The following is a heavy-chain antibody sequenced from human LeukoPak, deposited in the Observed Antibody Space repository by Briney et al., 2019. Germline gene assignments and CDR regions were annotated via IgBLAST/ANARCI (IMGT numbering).Heavy chain of an antibody. CDR1: GFTFSSYA. D-gene: IGHD2-15*01. CDR3: ARDDIRSGILASAGVRY. CDR2: ISYDGSTK. V-gene: IGHV3-30*04. Sequence: PGGSLRLSCAASGFTFSSYAMHWVRQAPGKGLEGVAVISYDGSTKYYADSVKGRFTISRDNSNNTLYLQMNSLRAEDTAVYYCARDDIRSGILASAGVRYWGQGTLVTVSS. J-gene: IGHJ4*02.